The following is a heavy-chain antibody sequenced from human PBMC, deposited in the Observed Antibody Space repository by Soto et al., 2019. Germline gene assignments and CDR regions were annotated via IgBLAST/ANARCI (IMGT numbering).Heavy chain of an antibody. J-gene: IGHJ5*02. Sequence: QVQLVQSGAEVKKPGASVKVSCKASGYTFTGYFMHWVRQAPGQGLEWMGWINPNSGATKYAQKFQGRVTLRRDTSIGTACMELTGLRSDDTAVYYCARGGGTILAPLPWGQGTQVTVSS. D-gene: IGHD3-3*01. CDR1: GYTFTGYF. V-gene: IGHV1-2*02. CDR2: INPNSGAT. CDR3: ARGGGTILAPLP.